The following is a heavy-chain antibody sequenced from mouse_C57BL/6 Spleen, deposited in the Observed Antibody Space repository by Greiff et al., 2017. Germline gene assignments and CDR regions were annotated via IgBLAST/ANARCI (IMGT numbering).Heavy chain of an antibody. CDR2: INPNNGGT. CDR3: ARKVYSNYSYAMDY. V-gene: IGHV1-22*01. CDR1: GYTFTDYN. Sequence: EVQLQQSGPELVKPGASVKMSCKASGYTFTDYNMHWVKQSHGKSLEWIGYINPNNGGTSYNQKFKGKATLTVNKSSSTAYMELRSLTSEDSAVYYCARKVYSNYSYAMDYWGQGTSVTVSS. D-gene: IGHD2-5*01. J-gene: IGHJ4*01.